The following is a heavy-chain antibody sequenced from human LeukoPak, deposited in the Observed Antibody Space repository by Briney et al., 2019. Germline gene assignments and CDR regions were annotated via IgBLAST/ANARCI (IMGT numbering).Heavy chain of an antibody. D-gene: IGHD1-1*01. CDR1: GFTFSKYW. CDR2: LKSDGSDT. V-gene: IGHV3-74*01. Sequence: GGSLRLSCAASGFTFSKYWMHWVRQAPGKGLVWVSRLKSDGSDTGYADSVKGRFTISRDNAKSTLYLQMNSLRAEDTAVYYCARENWYLDSWGQGTLVTVSS. CDR3: ARENWYLDS. J-gene: IGHJ4*02.